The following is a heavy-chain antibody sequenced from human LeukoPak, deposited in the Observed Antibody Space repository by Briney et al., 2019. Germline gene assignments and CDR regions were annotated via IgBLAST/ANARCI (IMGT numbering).Heavy chain of an antibody. CDR2: INHSGST. Sequence: KPWEPRSLPCAAHGGSFSGYYWSGIRQPPGKGREWIGEINHSGSTNYNPSLKRRVTISVDTTKNQFSLKLSSVTAADTAVYYCARGWRRLFNGSGSYFSISRSWFDLWGQGTLVTVSS. CDR3: ARGWRRLFNGSGSYFSISRSWFDL. J-gene: IGHJ5*02. D-gene: IGHD3-10*01. CDR1: GGSFSGYY. V-gene: IGHV4-34*01.